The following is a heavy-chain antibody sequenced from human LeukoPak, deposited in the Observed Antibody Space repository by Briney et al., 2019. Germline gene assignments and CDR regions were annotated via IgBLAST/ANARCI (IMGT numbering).Heavy chain of an antibody. D-gene: IGHD3-22*01. CDR1: GFTFSSYG. CDR2: LWYDGSNK. V-gene: IGHV3-33*01. Sequence: GGPLRLSCAVSGFTFSSYGVHWVRESPGKGREWVAVLWYDGSNKYYADSVKGRFTISRDNSKNTLYLQMNSLRAEDTAVYYCARALVVAPPFFDYWGQGTLVTVSS. J-gene: IGHJ4*02. CDR3: ARALVVAPPFFDY.